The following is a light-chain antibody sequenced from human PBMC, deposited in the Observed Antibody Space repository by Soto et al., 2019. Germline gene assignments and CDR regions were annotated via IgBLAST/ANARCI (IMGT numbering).Light chain of an antibody. CDR2: GAS. CDR3: HQYLDSPNT. V-gene: IGKV3-20*01. Sequence: EIVLTQSPDTLSLSPGERATFSCRATQSITNNYVAWYQQKPGQAPRLLIYGASRRATGIPDRISGSGSGTDFTLSITGLEPEDFAVYYCHQYLDSPNTFGQGTKLAIK. J-gene: IGKJ2*01. CDR1: QSITNNY.